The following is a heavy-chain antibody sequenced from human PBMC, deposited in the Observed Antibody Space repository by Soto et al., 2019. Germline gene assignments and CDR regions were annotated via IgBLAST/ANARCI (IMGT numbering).Heavy chain of an antibody. CDR1: GYTFTEYV. Sequence: ASVKVSSKTSGYTFTEYVINWVRQAPGQGLEYMGWVSPENRNAGYAPQFRGRVSMTADTSINTVYLELTTLTYEDTAVYYCEVTTGYWGQGTTVTVSS. J-gene: IGHJ4*02. CDR2: VSPENRNA. D-gene: IGHD4-17*01. V-gene: IGHV1-8*01. CDR3: EVTTGY.